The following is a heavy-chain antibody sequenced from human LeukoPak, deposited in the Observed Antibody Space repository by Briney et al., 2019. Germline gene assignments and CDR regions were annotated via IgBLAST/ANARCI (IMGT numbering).Heavy chain of an antibody. Sequence: GGALRLSCAASGFTFSDYNMNWVRQAPGKGLEWVSYITNSGSTIHYADSVKGRFTISRDNAKNSLYLQMNSLRAEDTAVYYCARSIGLTGGGVDVWGQGTTVTVSS. J-gene: IGHJ6*02. D-gene: IGHD3-9*01. CDR3: ARSIGLTGGGVDV. V-gene: IGHV3-11*01. CDR1: GFTFSDYN. CDR2: ITNSGSTI.